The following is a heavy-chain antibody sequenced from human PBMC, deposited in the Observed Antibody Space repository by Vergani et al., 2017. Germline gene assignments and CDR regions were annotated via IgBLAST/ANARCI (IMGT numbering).Heavy chain of an antibody. CDR1: GATFRSNT. D-gene: IGHD2-21*02. Sequence: QVQLVQSGAEVKKPGSSVKVSCKASGATFRSNTISWVRQVPGQGLEWMGRIIPVLGKTKYAQDFQGRLTITADTSTSTAYMELRSLRSDDTAVYFCARVAPSNSEVTPTAFDVWGKGATVTVSP. CDR3: ARVAPSNSEVTPTAFDV. J-gene: IGHJ6*04. V-gene: IGHV1-69*02. CDR2: IIPVLGKT.